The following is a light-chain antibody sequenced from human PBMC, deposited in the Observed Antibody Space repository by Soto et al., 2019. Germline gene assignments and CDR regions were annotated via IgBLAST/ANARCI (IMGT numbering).Light chain of an antibody. CDR1: QSVSSN. Sequence: EIVMTQSPPSVSVWTLERATLSCRASQSVSSNLAWYQQKSGQAPRLLIYGASTRATGIPARFSGSGSGTEFALTISILQSEDFAVYFCQQFNNWPQTFGQGTKVDIK. V-gene: IGKV3-15*01. CDR2: GAS. J-gene: IGKJ1*01. CDR3: QQFNNWPQT.